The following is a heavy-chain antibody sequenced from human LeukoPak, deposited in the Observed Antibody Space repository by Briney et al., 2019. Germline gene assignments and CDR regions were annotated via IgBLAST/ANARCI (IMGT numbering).Heavy chain of an antibody. Sequence: GASVKVSCKTSGYTFAAYYMHWVRQAPGQGLEWMGWMNPNSGNTGYAQKFQGRVTMTRNTSISTAHMELSSLRSEDTAVYYCARVARYCSGGSCYSASWFDPWGQGTLVTVSS. CDR2: MNPNSGNT. V-gene: IGHV1-8*02. CDR1: GYTFAAYY. D-gene: IGHD2-15*01. CDR3: ARVARYCSGGSCYSASWFDP. J-gene: IGHJ5*02.